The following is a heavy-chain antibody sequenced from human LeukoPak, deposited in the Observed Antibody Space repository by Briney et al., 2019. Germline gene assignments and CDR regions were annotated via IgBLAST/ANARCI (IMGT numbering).Heavy chain of an antibody. CDR2: MNPNSGNT. V-gene: IGHV1-8*01. D-gene: IGHD6-13*01. Sequence: ASVSVSCKASGYTFTSYDINWVRQATGQGLEWMGWMNPNSGNTGYAQKFQGRITMTRNTSISTAYMELSSVRSEDTAVYYCASSKGQQLVFDYWDQGTLVSVSS. CDR3: ASSKGQQLVFDY. J-gene: IGHJ4*02. CDR1: GYTFTSYD.